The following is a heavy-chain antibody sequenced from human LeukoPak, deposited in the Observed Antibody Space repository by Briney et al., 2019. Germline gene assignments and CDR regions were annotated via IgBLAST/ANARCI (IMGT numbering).Heavy chain of an antibody. Sequence: GGSLRLSCAASGFTFDDYAMHWVRQAPGKGLEWVSGITWHSGSMDYADSVKGRFTISRDNAKNSLYLQMNSLRAEDTAVYYCARESRRWREFDIWGQGTMVTVSS. D-gene: IGHD5-24*01. CDR3: ARESRRWREFDI. V-gene: IGHV3-9*01. J-gene: IGHJ3*02. CDR2: ITWHSGSM. CDR1: GFTFDDYA.